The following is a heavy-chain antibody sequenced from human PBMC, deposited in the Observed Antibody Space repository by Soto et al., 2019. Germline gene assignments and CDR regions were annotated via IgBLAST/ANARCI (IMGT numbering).Heavy chain of an antibody. Sequence: GGSLRLSCAASGFTFSSYSMNWVRQAPGKGLEWVSSISSSSSYIYYADSVKGRFTISRDNAKNSLYLQMNSLRAEDTAVYYCARDGDYTTGLYYYYYYYMDVWGKGTTVTVSS. D-gene: IGHD4-17*01. CDR1: GFTFSSYS. CDR2: ISSSSSYI. CDR3: ARDGDYTTGLYYYYYYYMDV. V-gene: IGHV3-21*01. J-gene: IGHJ6*03.